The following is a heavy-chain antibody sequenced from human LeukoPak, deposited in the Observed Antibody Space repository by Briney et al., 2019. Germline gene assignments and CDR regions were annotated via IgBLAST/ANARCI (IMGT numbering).Heavy chain of an antibody. J-gene: IGHJ4*02. Sequence: ASVKVSCKASGYTFTGYYMHWGRQAPGQGLEWMGWINPNSGGTNYAQKFQGRVTMTRDTSISTAYMELSRLRSDDTAVYYCARDGFYITIFGVVSYYFDYWGQGTLVTVSS. D-gene: IGHD3-3*01. CDR1: GYTFTGYY. CDR3: ARDGFYITIFGVVSYYFDY. CDR2: INPNSGGT. V-gene: IGHV1-2*02.